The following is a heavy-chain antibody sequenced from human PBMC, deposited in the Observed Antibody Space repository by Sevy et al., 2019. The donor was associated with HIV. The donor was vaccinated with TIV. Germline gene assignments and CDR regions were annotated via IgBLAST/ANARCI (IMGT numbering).Heavy chain of an antibody. Sequence: ASVKVSCKVSRYSLSEISMHWVRQAPGKGLEWMGGFDPEDGETIYAQKFQGRVTMTEDTSTDTAYMELRRLTFEDTAVYYCATLDFWSDHPFYGTDVWGQGTTVTVSS. CDR2: FDPEDGET. D-gene: IGHD3-3*01. V-gene: IGHV1-24*01. CDR3: ATLDFWSDHPFYGTDV. CDR1: RYSLSEIS. J-gene: IGHJ6*02.